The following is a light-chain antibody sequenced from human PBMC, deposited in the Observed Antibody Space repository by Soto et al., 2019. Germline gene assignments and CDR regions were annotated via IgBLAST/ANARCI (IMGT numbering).Light chain of an antibody. CDR3: QQRSDWPPT. CDR1: QTVGSY. V-gene: IGKV3-11*01. CDR2: DTS. Sequence: EIVLTQSPATRSLSPGERATLSCRASQTVGSYLAWFRQTPGQTPRLLIYDTSIRATGVPARFSGSGSGTDFTLTISSLEAEDFAIYYCQQRSDWPPTFGQGTKVDIK. J-gene: IGKJ1*01.